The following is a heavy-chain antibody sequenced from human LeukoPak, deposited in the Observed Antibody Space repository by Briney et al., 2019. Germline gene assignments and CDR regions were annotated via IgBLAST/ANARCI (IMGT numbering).Heavy chain of an antibody. Sequence: SETLSLTCTVSGGSISSYYWSWIRQPPGKGLEWIGYIYYSGSTNYNPSLESRVTISVDTSKNQFSLKLSSVTAADTAVYYCARDLEYCSTTSCFTWGQGTLVTVSS. CDR3: ARDLEYCSTTSCFT. V-gene: IGHV4-59*01. CDR1: GGSISSYY. CDR2: IYYSGST. D-gene: IGHD2-2*01. J-gene: IGHJ5*02.